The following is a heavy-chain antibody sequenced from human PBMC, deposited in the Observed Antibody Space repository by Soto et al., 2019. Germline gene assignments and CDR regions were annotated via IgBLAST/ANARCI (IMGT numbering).Heavy chain of an antibody. CDR2: INVGTANT. Sequence: QVQLVQSGSEVKKPGASMKVSCKASGYIFTSYALHWVRQVPGQRLEWMAWINVGTANTKYSQKFQGRITITRDTSASTAYMELSSLRSEDTAVYYCARGKGYGILQYWGQGTQVIVSS. J-gene: IGHJ4*02. V-gene: IGHV1-3*01. CDR1: GYIFTSYA. D-gene: IGHD2-15*01. CDR3: ARGKGYGILQY.